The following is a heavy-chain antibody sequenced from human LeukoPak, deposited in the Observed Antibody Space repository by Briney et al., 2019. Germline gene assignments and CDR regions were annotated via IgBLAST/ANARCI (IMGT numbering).Heavy chain of an antibody. J-gene: IGHJ4*02. V-gene: IGHV3-23*01. CDR2: ISGSGGST. D-gene: IGHD2-21*01. CDR3: ANGISEIDY. CDR1: GLTFSSYV. Sequence: GGSLRLSCAASGLTFSSYVMSWVRQAPGKGLEWVSSISGSGGSTHYADSVKGRFTISRDNSKNTLYLHMNSLRAEDTSVYYCANGISEIDYWGQGTLVTVSS.